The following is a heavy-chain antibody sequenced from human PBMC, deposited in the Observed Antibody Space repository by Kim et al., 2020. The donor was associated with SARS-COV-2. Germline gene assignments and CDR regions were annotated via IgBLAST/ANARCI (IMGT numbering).Heavy chain of an antibody. CDR3: AKALRYFDWLYDPSDYYYYGMDV. CDR1: GFTFSSYA. J-gene: IGHJ6*02. Sequence: GGSLRLSCSASGFTFSSYAMHWVRQAPGKGLEYVSAISSNGGSTYYADSVKGSFTISRDNSKNTLYLQMSSLRAEDTAVYYCAKALRYFDWLYDPSDYYYYGMDVWGQGTTVTVSS. D-gene: IGHD3-9*01. V-gene: IGHV3-64D*06. CDR2: ISSNGGST.